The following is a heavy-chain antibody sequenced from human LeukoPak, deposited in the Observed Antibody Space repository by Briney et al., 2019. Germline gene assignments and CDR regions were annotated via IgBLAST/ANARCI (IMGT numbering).Heavy chain of an antibody. CDR3: ARAMEQLVAFFDY. CDR2: ISWNSGSI. D-gene: IGHD6-6*01. V-gene: IGHV3-9*01. CDR1: GFTFDDYA. Sequence: GRSLRLSCAASGFTFDDYAMHWVRQAPGKGLEWVSGISWNSGSIGYADSVKGRFTISRDNAKNSLYLQMNSLRAEDTAVYYCARAMEQLVAFFDYWGQGTLVTVSS. J-gene: IGHJ4*02.